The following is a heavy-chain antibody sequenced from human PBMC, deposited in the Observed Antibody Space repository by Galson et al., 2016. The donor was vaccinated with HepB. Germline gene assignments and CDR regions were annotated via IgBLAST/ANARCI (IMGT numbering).Heavy chain of an antibody. J-gene: IGHJ4*02. V-gene: IGHV3-74*01. CDR2: ISSDESNT. Sequence: SLRLSCPASGFTFSSYWMHRVRHAPGTGLVWVSRISSDESNTNYAGSVKGRFTISRDNAKNTLYLRMNSLRAEDTAVYYCARGGGYYYFDYWGQGNLVTVSA. D-gene: IGHD2-21*01. CDR1: GFTFSSYW. CDR3: ARGGGYYYFDY.